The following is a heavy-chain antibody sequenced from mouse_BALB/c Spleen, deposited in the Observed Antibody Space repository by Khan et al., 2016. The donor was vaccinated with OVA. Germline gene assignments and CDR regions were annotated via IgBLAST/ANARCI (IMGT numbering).Heavy chain of an antibody. CDR1: GYTFTSYD. J-gene: IGHJ3*01. Sequence: QVQLQQSGAELVKPGASVKLSCKASGYTFTSYDMNWVRQRPEQGLVWLGWIFPGDGGTKYNEKFKGKATLTTDKSSSTAYTQLSRLTSEDSAVDFCARGGYGGLAYWGQGTLVTVSA. CDR3: ARGGYGGLAY. V-gene: IGHV1-85*01. D-gene: IGHD2-14*01. CDR2: IFPGDGGT.